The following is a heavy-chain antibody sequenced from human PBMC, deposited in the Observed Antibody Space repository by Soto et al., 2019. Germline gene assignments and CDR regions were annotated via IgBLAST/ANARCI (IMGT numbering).Heavy chain of an antibody. D-gene: IGHD6-19*01. CDR2: ISVSVDTT. Sequence: GGSLRLSCAASGFTFSNYDMSWVRQAPGKGLEWVSAISVSVDTTYYADSVKGRFTISRDNSKNTLYLQMNTLRAEDTAVYYCAKNRNTGVAGTSCWFGPWGQGTLVTVSS. CDR3: AKNRNTGVAGTSCWFGP. CDR1: GFTFSNYD. J-gene: IGHJ5*02. V-gene: IGHV3-23*01.